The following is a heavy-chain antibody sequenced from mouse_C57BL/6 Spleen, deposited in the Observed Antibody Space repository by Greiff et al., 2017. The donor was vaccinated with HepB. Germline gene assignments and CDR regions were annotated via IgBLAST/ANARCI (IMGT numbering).Heavy chain of an antibody. J-gene: IGHJ4*01. V-gene: IGHV8-8*01. CDR3: ARIARAYSNYGGVGYAMDY. CDR1: GFSLSTFGMG. CDR2: IWWDDDK. Sequence: QVTLKVSGPGILQPSQTLSLTCSFSGFSLSTFGMGVGWIRQPSGKGLEWLAHIWWDDDKYYNPALKSRLTISKDTSKNQVFLKIANVDTADTATYYCARIARAYSNYGGVGYAMDYWGQGTSVTVSS. D-gene: IGHD2-5*01.